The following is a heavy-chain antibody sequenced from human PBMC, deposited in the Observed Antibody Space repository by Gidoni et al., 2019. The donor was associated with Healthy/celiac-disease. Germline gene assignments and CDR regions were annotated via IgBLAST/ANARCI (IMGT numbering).Heavy chain of an antibody. CDR1: GGPISSYY. Sequence: QVQLQESGPGLVKPSETLSHTGTVSGGPISSYYWSWIRQPPGKGLEWIGYIYYSGSTNYNPSLKSRVTISVDTSKNQFSLKLSSVTAADTAVYYCARLYDSSGYPFDYWGQGTLVTVSS. CDR3: ARLYDSSGYPFDY. CDR2: IYYSGST. D-gene: IGHD3-22*01. V-gene: IGHV4-59*01. J-gene: IGHJ4*02.